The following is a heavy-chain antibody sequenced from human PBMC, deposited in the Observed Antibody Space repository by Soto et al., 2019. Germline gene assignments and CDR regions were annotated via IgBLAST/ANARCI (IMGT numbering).Heavy chain of an antibody. CDR1: GGSFSGYY. V-gene: IGHV4-34*01. CDR3: ARGKWGSYRPFDY. CDR2: INHSGST. J-gene: IGHJ4*02. Sequence: SETLSLTCAVYGGSFSGYYWSWIRQPPGKGLEWIGEINHSGSTNYNPSLKSRVTISVDTSKNQFSLKLSSVTAADTAVYYCARGKWGSYRPFDYWGQGTLVTVSS. D-gene: IGHD3-16*02.